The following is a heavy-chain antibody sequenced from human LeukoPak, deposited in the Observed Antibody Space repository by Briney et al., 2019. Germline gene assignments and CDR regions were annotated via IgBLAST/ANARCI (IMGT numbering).Heavy chain of an antibody. J-gene: IGHJ4*02. CDR1: GGSISGSY. CDR3: ARGIESYGDYGY. V-gene: IGHV4-59*01. D-gene: IGHD4-17*01. Sequence: SETLSLTCTVSGGSISGSYWSWIRQPPGKGLEWIAYMYNSGSTNYNPSLKSRVTISIDTSKNQFSLKLSSLTAADTTIYYCARGIESYGDYGYWGQGILVTVSS. CDR2: MYNSGST.